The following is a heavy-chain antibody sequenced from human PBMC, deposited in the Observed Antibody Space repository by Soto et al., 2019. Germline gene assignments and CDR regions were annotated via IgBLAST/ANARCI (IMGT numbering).Heavy chain of an antibody. D-gene: IGHD6-19*01. CDR3: ATIAVAGPEDWFDP. Sequence: TLSLTCAVSGXSVSSSSCWSWVRQPPGKGLEWIGEIYHSGSTNYNPSLKSRVTISVDKSKNQFSLKLSSVTASDTAVYYCATIAVAGPEDWFDPWGQGTLGTVS. V-gene: IGHV4-4*02. CDR2: IYHSGST. J-gene: IGHJ5*02. CDR1: GXSVSSSSC.